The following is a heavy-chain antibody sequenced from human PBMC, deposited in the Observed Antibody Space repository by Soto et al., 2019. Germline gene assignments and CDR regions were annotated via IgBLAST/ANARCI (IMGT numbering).Heavy chain of an antibody. CDR3: ARDGPRYHYDSSGSRPSDAFAI. J-gene: IGHJ3*02. D-gene: IGHD3-22*01. V-gene: IGHV1-69*13. CDR2: IIPIFGTA. CDR1: GGTFSSYA. Sequence: SVKVSCKASGGTFSSYAISWGRQAPGQGLEWMGGIIPIFGTANYAQKFQGRVTITADESTSTAYMELSSLRSEDTAVYYRARDGPRYHYDSSGSRPSDAFAIWGQGTMVTVS.